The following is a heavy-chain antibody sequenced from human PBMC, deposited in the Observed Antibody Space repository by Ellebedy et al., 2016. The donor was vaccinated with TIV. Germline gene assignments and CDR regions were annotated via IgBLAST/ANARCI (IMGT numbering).Heavy chain of an antibody. D-gene: IGHD2-2*01. J-gene: IGHJ4*02. CDR3: LPAGGSSR. CDR1: ELTFW. Sequence: GGSLRLSXETSELTFWMNWVRQAPGKGLEWVASVNQDGTVDHYVDSVRGRFTVSRDNAKSSIYLQMNSLRAGDTAMYYCLPAGGSSRWGQGTLVTVSS. V-gene: IGHV3-7*01. CDR2: VNQDGTVD.